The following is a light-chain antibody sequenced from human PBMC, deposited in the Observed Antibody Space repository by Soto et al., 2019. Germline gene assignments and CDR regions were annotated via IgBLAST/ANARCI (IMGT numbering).Light chain of an antibody. J-gene: IGLJ1*01. V-gene: IGLV1-44*01. CDR3: AAWDDSLNGAYV. Sequence: VLTQPPSASGTPGQRVTISCSGSSSNIGSNTVNWYQQLPGTAPKLLIYSNNQRPSGVPDRFSGSKSGTSASLAISGLQSEDEADYYCAAWDDSLNGAYVFGTGTKVTVL. CDR1: SSNIGSNT. CDR2: SNN.